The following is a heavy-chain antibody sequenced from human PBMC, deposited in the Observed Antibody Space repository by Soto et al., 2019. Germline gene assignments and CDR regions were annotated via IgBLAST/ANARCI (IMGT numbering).Heavy chain of an antibody. CDR3: ARASDYPRCGMDV. CDR1: GGSISSGGYS. CDR2: IYHSGST. D-gene: IGHD4-17*01. J-gene: IGHJ6*02. Sequence: SETLSLTCAVSGGSISSGGYSWSWIRQPPGKGLEWIGYIYHSGSTYYNPSLKSRVTISVDRSKNQFSLKLSSVTAADTAVYYCARASDYPRCGMDVWGQGTTVTVSS. V-gene: IGHV4-30-2*01.